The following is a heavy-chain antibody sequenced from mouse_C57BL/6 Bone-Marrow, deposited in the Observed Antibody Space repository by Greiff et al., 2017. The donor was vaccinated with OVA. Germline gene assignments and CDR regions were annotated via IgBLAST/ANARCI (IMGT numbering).Heavy chain of an antibody. J-gene: IGHJ2*01. V-gene: IGHV1-81*01. Sequence: VQGVESGAELARPGASVKLSCKASGYTFTSYGISWVKQRTGQGLEWIGEIYPRRGNTYYNEKFKGKATLTADKSSSTAYMELRSLTSEDSAVYFCAGSYYGYFDYWGQGTTLTVSS. CDR2: IYPRRGNT. CDR3: AGSYYGYFDY. D-gene: IGHD1-1*01. CDR1: GYTFTSYG.